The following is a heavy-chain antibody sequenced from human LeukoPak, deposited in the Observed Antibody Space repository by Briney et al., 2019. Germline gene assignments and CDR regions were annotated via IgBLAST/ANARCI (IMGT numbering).Heavy chain of an antibody. CDR3: GYGSQGPFDY. CDR1: GGSISSGGYS. J-gene: IGHJ4*02. V-gene: IGHV4-30-2*01. Sequence: SSQTLSLTCAVSGGSISSGGYSWSWIRQPPGKGLEWIGYIYHSGSTHYNPSLKSRVTISVDRSKNQFSLKLSSVTAADTAVYYCGYGSQGPFDYWGQGTLVTVSS. CDR2: IYHSGST. D-gene: IGHD4-17*01.